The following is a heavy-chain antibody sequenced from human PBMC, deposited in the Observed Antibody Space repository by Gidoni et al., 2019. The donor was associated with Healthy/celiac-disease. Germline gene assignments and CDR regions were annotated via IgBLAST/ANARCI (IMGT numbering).Heavy chain of an antibody. D-gene: IGHD3-10*01. V-gene: IGHV3-23*01. CDR3: ATSDYYGSGYNS. CDR1: GFTFSSYA. Sequence: EVQLLESGGGLVQPGGSLSLSCAASGFTFSSYAMSWVRQAPGKGLEWVSAISGSGGSTYYADSVKGRFTISRDNSKNTLYLQMNSLRAEDTAVYYCATSDYYGSGYNSWGQGTLVTVSS. CDR2: ISGSGGST. J-gene: IGHJ5*02.